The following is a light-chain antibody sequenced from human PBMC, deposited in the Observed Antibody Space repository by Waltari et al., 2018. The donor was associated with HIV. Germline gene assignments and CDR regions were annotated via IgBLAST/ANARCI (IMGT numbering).Light chain of an antibody. CDR3: QSYDSSLNTYV. Sequence: QSVLTQPPSLSGAPGQRVIISCPGSSSHIRAGLDVPRYQQLPGTAPKLLIHGNNNRPSGVPDRFAGSKSGTSASLANTGLQAEDEADYYCQSYDSSLNTYVFGSGTKVTVL. V-gene: IGLV1-40*01. CDR1: SSHIRAGLD. J-gene: IGLJ1*01. CDR2: GNN.